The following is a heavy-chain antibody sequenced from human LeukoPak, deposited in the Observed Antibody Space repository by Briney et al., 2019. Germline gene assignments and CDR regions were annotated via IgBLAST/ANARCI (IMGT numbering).Heavy chain of an antibody. D-gene: IGHD3-10*01. CDR3: ASYYYGSGPSYYFDY. CDR2: IYYSGST. Sequence: SETLSLTCTVSGGSISSYYWSWIRQPPGKGLEWIGYIYYSGSTNYNPSLKSRVTISVDTSKNQFSLKLSSVTAADTAVYYCASYYYGSGPSYYFDYWGQGTLVTVSS. CDR1: GGSISSYY. V-gene: IGHV4-59*08. J-gene: IGHJ4*02.